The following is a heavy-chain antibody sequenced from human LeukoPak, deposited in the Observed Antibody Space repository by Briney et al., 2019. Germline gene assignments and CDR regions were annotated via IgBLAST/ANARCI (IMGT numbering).Heavy chain of an antibody. CDR3: ARALGSPLDY. V-gene: IGHV3-74*01. Sequence: PGGSLRLSCAASGFTFSHYWMHWVRQAPGKGLVWVSRIESDGGSTDYADSLKGRFTISRDNAKNTLYLEMNSLRAEDTAVYYCARALGSPLDYWGQGTLVTVSS. CDR2: IESDGGST. CDR1: GFTFSHYW. J-gene: IGHJ4*02. D-gene: IGHD1-26*01.